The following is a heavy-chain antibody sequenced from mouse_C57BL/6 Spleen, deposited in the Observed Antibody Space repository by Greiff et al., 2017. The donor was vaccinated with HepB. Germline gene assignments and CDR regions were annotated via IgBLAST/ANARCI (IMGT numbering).Heavy chain of an antibody. D-gene: IGHD1-1*01. Sequence: QVQLQQSGAELARPGASVKLSCKASGYTFTSYWMHWVKQRPGQGLEWIGMIHPNSGSTNYNEKFKSKATLTVDKSSSTAYMQLSSLTSEDSAVYYCARNYYGSIEDWYFDVWGTGTTVTVSS. V-gene: IGHV1-64*01. J-gene: IGHJ1*03. CDR3: ARNYYGSIEDWYFDV. CDR2: IHPNSGST. CDR1: GYTFTSYW.